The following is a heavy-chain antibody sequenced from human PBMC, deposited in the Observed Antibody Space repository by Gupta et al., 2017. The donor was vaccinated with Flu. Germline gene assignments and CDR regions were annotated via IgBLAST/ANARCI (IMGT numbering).Heavy chain of an antibody. Sequence: QVQLVQSGAEVKKPGSSVKVSCTASGGTFRSTTINWVRQAPGQGLEWMGRVIPILGIANYAQKFQGSVTITADKSTSTAYMALSSLRSEDTAVYYCAKGGQDSGMDVWGQGTTVTVS. CDR3: AKGGQDSGMDV. CDR2: VIPILGIA. D-gene: IGHD3-16*01. CDR1: GGTFRSTT. V-gene: IGHV1-69*02. J-gene: IGHJ6*02.